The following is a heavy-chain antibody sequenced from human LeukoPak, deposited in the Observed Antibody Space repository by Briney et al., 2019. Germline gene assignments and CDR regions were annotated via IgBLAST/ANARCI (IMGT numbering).Heavy chain of an antibody. J-gene: IGHJ5*02. CDR1: GFTFNDYY. V-gene: IGHV3-11*01. CDR2: INIGGTNT. Sequence: GGSLRLSCAASGFTFNDYYMSWIRQAPGKGLEWLSYINIGGTNTHYPDSVKGRFTISRDNAKKSLYLEMNNLRAEDTAVYYCATDGAGFDTWGQGVLVTVSS. CDR3: ATDGAGFDT.